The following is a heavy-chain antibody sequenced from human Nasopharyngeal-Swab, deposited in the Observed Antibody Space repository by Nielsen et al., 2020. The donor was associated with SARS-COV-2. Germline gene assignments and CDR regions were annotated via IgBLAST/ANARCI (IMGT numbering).Heavy chain of an antibody. CDR2: ISFSGSTI. CDR3: ARAPSSWFGMDV. Sequence: GESLKISCAASGFTFSSYEMNWVRQAPGKGLEWVSYISFSGSTIYYADSVKGRFTISRDNAKNSLYLQMNSLSAEDTAVYYCARAPSSWFGMDVWGQGTTVTVSS. J-gene: IGHJ6*02. V-gene: IGHV3-48*03. D-gene: IGHD6-13*01. CDR1: GFTFSSYE.